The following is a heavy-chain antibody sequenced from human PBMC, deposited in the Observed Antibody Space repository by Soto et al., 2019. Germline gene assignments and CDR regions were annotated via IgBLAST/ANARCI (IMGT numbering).Heavy chain of an antibody. CDR1: GYTLTELS. Sequence: ASVTVSCKVSGYTLTELSTHWVRQAPGKGLEWMGGFDPEDGETIYAQKFQGRLTMTADTSTSTAYMELRSLRSDDTAVYYCARENSYFDYWGQGTLVTVSS. CDR2: FDPEDGET. J-gene: IGHJ4*02. V-gene: IGHV1-24*01. CDR3: ARENSYFDY.